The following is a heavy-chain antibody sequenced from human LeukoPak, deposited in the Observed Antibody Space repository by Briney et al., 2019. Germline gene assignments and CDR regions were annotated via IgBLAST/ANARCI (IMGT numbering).Heavy chain of an antibody. CDR3: AGTGSTVTMLYPLAH. CDR1: GGSIRGYY. Sequence: SETLSLTCTVSGGSIRGYYWSWIRQPLGTGRGWSGYIYYMGSTNCTPSLTSRVGLSVDTSKTQISLKRSSVTSADTAGHCIAGTGSTVTMLYPLAHWGQRTLLTVST. J-gene: IGHJ4*02. CDR2: IYYMGST. V-gene: IGHV4-59*01. D-gene: IGHD4-17*01.